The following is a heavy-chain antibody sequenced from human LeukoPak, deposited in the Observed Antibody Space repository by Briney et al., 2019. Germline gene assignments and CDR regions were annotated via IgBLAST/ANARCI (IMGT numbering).Heavy chain of an antibody. CDR1: GFTFSNYW. CDR2: INIDGSST. J-gene: IGHJ4*02. CDR3: AREITTNGGRYFDY. V-gene: IGHV3-74*01. Sequence: PGGSLRLSCAASGFTFSNYWMHWVRQAPGKGLAWVSRINIDGSSTNNADSVKGRFTISRDNAKNTLYLQMNSLRAEDTAVYHCAREITTNGGRYFDYWGQGTLVTVSS. D-gene: IGHD7-27*01.